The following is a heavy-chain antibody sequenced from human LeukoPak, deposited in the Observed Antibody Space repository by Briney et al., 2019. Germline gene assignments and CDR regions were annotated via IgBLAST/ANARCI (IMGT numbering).Heavy chain of an antibody. J-gene: IGHJ4*02. D-gene: IGHD3-22*01. CDR2: ISWNSGSI. V-gene: IGHV3-9*01. CDR1: GFTFDDYA. CDR3: VREGYDSRGYYPGH. Sequence: PGGSLRLSCAASGFTFDDYAMHWVRQAPGKGLEWVSGISWNSGSIGYADSVKGRFTISRDNAKNSLYLQMNSLRAEDTAVYYCVREGYDSRGYYPGHWGQGTLVTVSS.